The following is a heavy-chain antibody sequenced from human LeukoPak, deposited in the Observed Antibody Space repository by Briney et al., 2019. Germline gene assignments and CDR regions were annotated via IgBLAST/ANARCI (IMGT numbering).Heavy chain of an antibody. CDR1: GYTFTSYY. V-gene: IGHV1-46*01. J-gene: IGHJ4*02. CDR3: ARADYFDY. CDR2: INPSGGST. Sequence: ASVKVSCKASGYTFTSYYMHWVRQAPPPPLEWMGIINPSGGSTSYAQKFQGRVTMTRDMSTSTVYMELSSLRSEDTAVYYCARADYFDYWGQGTLVTVSS.